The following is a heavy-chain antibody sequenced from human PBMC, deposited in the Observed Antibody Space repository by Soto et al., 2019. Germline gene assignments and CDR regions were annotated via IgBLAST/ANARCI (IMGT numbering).Heavy chain of an antibody. CDR2: ISGSGGST. D-gene: IGHD3-22*01. CDR3: AKGYYYDSSGYSTPDYFDY. J-gene: IGHJ4*02. V-gene: IGHV3-23*01. Sequence: GGSLRLSCAASGFTFSSYAMSWVRQAPGKGLEWVSAISGSGGSTYYADSVKGRFTISRDNSKNTLYLQMNSLRAEDTAVYYCAKGYYYDSSGYSTPDYFDYWGQGTLVTVSS. CDR1: GFTFSSYA.